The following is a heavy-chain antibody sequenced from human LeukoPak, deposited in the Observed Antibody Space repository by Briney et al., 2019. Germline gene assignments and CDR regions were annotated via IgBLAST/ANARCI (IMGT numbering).Heavy chain of an antibody. V-gene: IGHV3-30*02. J-gene: IGHJ4*02. D-gene: IGHD1-26*01. CDR2: ILHDGTEK. Sequence: GGSLRLSSVVSGFTFSTYGMHWVRQAPGKGLEWLTFILHDGTEKYYADFVKGRFTISRDNSRNTLYLQVNSLGPEDTAVYYCARLMVGQAGVGATHFDYWGQGTLVSVSS. CDR3: ARLMVGQAGVGATHFDY. CDR1: GFTFSTYG.